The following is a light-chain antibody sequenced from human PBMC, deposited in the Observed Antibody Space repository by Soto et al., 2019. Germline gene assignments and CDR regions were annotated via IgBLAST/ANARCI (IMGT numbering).Light chain of an antibody. J-gene: IGLJ3*02. V-gene: IGLV2-14*01. CDR1: SSDVGGYNY. CDR3: SSSTSSSTLWV. Sequence: QSVLTQPASVSGSPGQSITISCTGTSSDVGGYNYVSWYQQHPGKAPKLMIYDVTNRPSGVSNRFSGSKSGNTASLTISGLQAEDEADYYCSSSTSSSTLWVFGGGTK. CDR2: DVT.